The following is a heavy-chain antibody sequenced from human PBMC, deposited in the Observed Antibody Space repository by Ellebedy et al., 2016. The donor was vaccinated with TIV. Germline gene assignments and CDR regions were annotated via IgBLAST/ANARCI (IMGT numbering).Heavy chain of an antibody. CDR3: ARGYYYDSSGYRQFDY. D-gene: IGHD3-22*01. J-gene: IGHJ4*02. V-gene: IGHV3-64*01. CDR2: ISSNGGST. Sequence: PGGSLRLSCAASRFTFSSYAMHWVRQAPGKGLEYVSAISSNGGSTYYANSVKGRFTISRDNSKNTLYLQMGSLRAEDMAVYYCARGYYYDSSGYRQFDYWGQGTLVTVSS. CDR1: RFTFSSYA.